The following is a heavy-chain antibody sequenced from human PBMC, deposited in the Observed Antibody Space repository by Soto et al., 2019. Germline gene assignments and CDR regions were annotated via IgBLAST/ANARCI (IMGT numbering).Heavy chain of an antibody. J-gene: IGHJ4*02. CDR2: ISSTTNYI. CDR3: ARESEDLTSNFDY. Sequence: EVQLVESGGGLVKPGGSLRLYCAASGFTFNRYSMNWVRQAPGKGLEWVSSISSTTNYIYYGDSMKGRFTISRDNAKNSLYLEMNSLRAEDTAVYYCARESEDLTSNFDYWGQGTLVTVSS. CDR1: GFTFNRYS. V-gene: IGHV3-21*06.